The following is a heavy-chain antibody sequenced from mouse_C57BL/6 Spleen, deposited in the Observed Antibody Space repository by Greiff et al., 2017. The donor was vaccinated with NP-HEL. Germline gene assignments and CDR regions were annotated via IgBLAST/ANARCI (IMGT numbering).Heavy chain of an antibody. CDR1: GYTFTDYN. D-gene: IGHD2-4*01. CDR2: INPNNGGT. J-gene: IGHJ3*01. CDR3: ARWDDYGAWFAY. Sequence: VQLQQSGPELVKPGASVKMSCKASGYTFTDYNMHWVKQSHGKSLEWIGSINPNNGGTSYNQKFKGKATLTVNKSSSTAYMELRSLTSEDSAVYYCARWDDYGAWFAYWGQGTLVTVSA. V-gene: IGHV1-22*01.